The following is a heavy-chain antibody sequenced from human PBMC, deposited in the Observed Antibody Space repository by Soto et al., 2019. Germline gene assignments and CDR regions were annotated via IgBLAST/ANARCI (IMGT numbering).Heavy chain of an antibody. CDR2: IYYSGST. Sequence: LSLTCTVSGGSISSGDYYWSWIRQHPGKGLEWIGYIYYSGSTYYNPSLKSRLTISVDTSKTQFSLKLISVTAADTAVYYCARARGGYCSGGACYGSGWLDPWGQGTLVTVSS. D-gene: IGHD2-15*01. J-gene: IGHJ5*02. CDR3: ARARGGYCSGGACYGSGWLDP. CDR1: GGSISSGDYY. V-gene: IGHV4-31*03.